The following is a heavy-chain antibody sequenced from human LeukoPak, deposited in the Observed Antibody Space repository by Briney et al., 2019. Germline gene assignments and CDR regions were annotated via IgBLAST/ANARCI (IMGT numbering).Heavy chain of an antibody. Sequence: PGGSLRLSCAASGFTVSSNYMNWVRQAPGKGLEWVSDIYSGSSTYYADSVKGRFTISRDNSKNTVYLQMNSLRAEDTAVYYCAREGTTTSFDYGGQGTLVTVSS. CDR2: IYSGSST. CDR3: AREGTTTSFDY. J-gene: IGHJ4*02. CDR1: GFTVSSNY. V-gene: IGHV3-53*01. D-gene: IGHD1-26*01.